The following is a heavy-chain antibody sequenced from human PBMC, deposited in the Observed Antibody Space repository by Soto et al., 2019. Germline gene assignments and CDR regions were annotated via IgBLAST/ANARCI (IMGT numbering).Heavy chain of an antibody. CDR2: ISGSGGST. J-gene: IGHJ4*02. CDR3: AKDQEGGGSITMVRGVIDY. CDR1: GFTFSSCA. D-gene: IGHD3-10*01. Sequence: GGSLRLSCAASGFTFSSCAMSWVRQAPGKGLEWVSAISGSGGSTYYADSVKGRFTISRDNSKNTLYLQMNSLRAEDTAVYYCAKDQEGGGSITMVRGVIDYWGQGTLVTVSS. V-gene: IGHV3-23*01.